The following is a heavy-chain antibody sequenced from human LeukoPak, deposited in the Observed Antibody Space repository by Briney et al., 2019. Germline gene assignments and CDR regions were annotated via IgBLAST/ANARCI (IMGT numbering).Heavy chain of an antibody. J-gene: IGHJ6*02. Sequence: GGSLRLSCAASGFTFSSYGMHWVRQAPGKGLEWVAVISYDGSNKYYADSVKGRFTVSRDNSKNTLYLQMNSLRAEDTAVYYCAKANGALRYYGMDVWGQGTTVTVSS. D-gene: IGHD4-17*01. CDR3: AKANGALRYYGMDV. CDR1: GFTFSSYG. V-gene: IGHV3-30*18. CDR2: ISYDGSNK.